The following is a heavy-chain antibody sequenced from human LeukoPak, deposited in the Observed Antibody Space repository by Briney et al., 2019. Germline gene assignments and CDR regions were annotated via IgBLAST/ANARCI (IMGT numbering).Heavy chain of an antibody. J-gene: IGHJ4*02. Sequence: GGSLRLSCAASGFTFSSYAMSWVRQAAGKGLEWVAVISYDGSNKYYADSVKGRFTISRDNSKNTLYLQMNSLRAEDTAVYYCARDLEMATIVGGFDYWGQGTLVTVSS. V-gene: IGHV3-30-3*01. CDR2: ISYDGSNK. CDR1: GFTFSSYA. D-gene: IGHD5-24*01. CDR3: ARDLEMATIVGGFDY.